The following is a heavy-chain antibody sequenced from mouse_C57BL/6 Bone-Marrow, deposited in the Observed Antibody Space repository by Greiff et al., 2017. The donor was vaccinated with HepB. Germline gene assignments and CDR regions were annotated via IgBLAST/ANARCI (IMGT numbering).Heavy chain of an antibody. J-gene: IGHJ3*01. CDR1: GYTFTSYW. CDR3: ARRSWDGAWFAY. D-gene: IGHD4-1*01. V-gene: IGHV1-55*01. CDR2: IYPGSGST. Sequence: VQLQQPGAELVKPGASVTMSCKASGYTFTSYWITWVQPRPGQGLEWIGDIYPGSGSTNYNEKFKSKATLTVDTSSSTAYMQLSSLTSEDSAVYYCARRSWDGAWFAYWGQGTLVTVSA.